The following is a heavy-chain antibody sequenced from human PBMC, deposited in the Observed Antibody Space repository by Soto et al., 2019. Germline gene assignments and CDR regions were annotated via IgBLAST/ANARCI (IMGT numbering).Heavy chain of an antibody. CDR3: ARDPSSTVPRDYYYGMDV. Sequence: QVQLVESGGGVVQPGRSLRLSCAASGFTFSSYGMHWVRQAPGKGLEWVAALWYDGSNKYYADSVKGRFTISRDNSKNALYLQMHSLGAEDTAVYYCARDPSSTVPRDYYYGMDVWGQGTTVTVSS. J-gene: IGHJ6*02. D-gene: IGHD4-17*01. CDR1: GFTFSSYG. CDR2: LWYDGSNK. V-gene: IGHV3-33*01.